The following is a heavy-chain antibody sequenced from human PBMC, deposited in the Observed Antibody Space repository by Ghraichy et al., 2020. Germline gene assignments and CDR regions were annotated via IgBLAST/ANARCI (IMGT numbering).Heavy chain of an antibody. CDR3: ARDFCTITSCFDF. D-gene: IGHD2-2*01. CDR2: ISYHGTSE. J-gene: IGHJ4*02. CDR1: GITTFSVNG. Sequence: GGSLRLSCVASGITTFSVNGMVWVRRAPGKGLEWVAFISYHGTSEYYADSVKGRFTISRDNSKNTVYLQMNSLRAEDTAIYYCARDFCTITSCFDFWGQGTLVTVSS. V-gene: IGHV3-33*01.